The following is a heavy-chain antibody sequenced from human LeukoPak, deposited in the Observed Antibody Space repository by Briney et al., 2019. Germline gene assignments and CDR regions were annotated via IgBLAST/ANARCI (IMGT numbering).Heavy chain of an antibody. J-gene: IGHJ4*02. V-gene: IGHV4-34*01. Sequence: SETLSLTCTVSGGPISSYYWSWIRQPPGKGLEWIGEINHSGSTNYNPSLKSRVTISVDTSKNQFSLKLSSVTAADTAVYYCARQGALARRGSYFDYWGQGTLVTVSS. CDR2: INHSGST. CDR1: GGPISSYY. D-gene: IGHD1-26*01. CDR3: ARQGALARRGSYFDY.